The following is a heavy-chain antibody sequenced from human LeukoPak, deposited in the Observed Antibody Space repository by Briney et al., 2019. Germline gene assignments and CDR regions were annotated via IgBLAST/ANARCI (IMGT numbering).Heavy chain of an antibody. CDR2: IDPSDSYT. D-gene: IGHD6-13*01. J-gene: IGHJ4*02. CDR1: GYRFTDYW. Sequence: PGASLKISCKGSGYRFTDYWIGWVRQMPGKGLEWMGRIDPSDSYTNYSPSFQGHVTISADKSFSTAYLQWTSLKASDTAMYYCARHAKAYGSSCDYWGQGTLVTVSS. CDR3: ARHAKAYGSSCDY. V-gene: IGHV5-10-1*01.